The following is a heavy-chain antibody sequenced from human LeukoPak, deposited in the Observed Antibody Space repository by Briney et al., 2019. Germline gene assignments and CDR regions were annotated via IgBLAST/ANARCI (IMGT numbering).Heavy chain of an antibody. CDR2: IYYSGST. CDR1: RGSISSYY. CDR3: ARDWDKGMVRGAHYGMDV. D-gene: IGHD3-10*01. Sequence: SETLSLTCTVSRGSISSYYWSWIRQPPGKGLEWIGYIYYSGSTNYNPSLKSRVTISVDTSKNQFSLKLSSVTAADTAVYYCARDWDKGMVRGAHYGMDVWGQGTTVTVSS. J-gene: IGHJ6*02. V-gene: IGHV4-59*01.